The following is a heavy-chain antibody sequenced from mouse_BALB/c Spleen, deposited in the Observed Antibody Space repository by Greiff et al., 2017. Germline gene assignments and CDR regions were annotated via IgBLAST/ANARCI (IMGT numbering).Heavy chain of an antibody. CDR1: GFTFSDYY. Sequence: EVKVVESGGGLVKPGGSLKLSCAASGFTFSDYYMYWVRQTPEKRLEWVATISDGGSYTYYPDSVKGRFTISRDNAKNNLYLQMSSLKSEDTAMYYCARAGGTPYAMDYWGQGTSVTVSS. CDR3: ARAGGTPYAMDY. CDR2: ISDGGSYT. V-gene: IGHV5-4*02. D-gene: IGHD2-14*01. J-gene: IGHJ4*01.